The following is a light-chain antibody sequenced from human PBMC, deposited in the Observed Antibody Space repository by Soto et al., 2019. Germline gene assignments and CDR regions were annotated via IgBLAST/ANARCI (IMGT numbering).Light chain of an antibody. CDR2: NNN. CDR1: SSNIGSNT. CDR3: AAWDDSLNGVL. V-gene: IGLV1-44*01. J-gene: IGLJ2*01. Sequence: QSVLTQPPSASGTPGQRVTISCSGSSSNIGSNTVNWYQQLPGTAPKLLIYNNNQRPSGVPDRFSGSKSGTSASLAISGIQSEDEADYYCAAWDDSLNGVLFGGGTKVTAL.